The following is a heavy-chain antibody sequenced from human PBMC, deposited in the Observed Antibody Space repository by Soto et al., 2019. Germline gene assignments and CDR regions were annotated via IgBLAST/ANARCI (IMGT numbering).Heavy chain of an antibody. Sequence: SETLSLTCAVSGGSISSSNWWIWVRQPPGKGLEWIGEIYHSGSTNYNPSLKSRVTISVDKSKNQFSLKLSSVTAADTAVYYCASVRGGYYYAMDVWGQGTTVTVSS. CDR1: GGSISSSNW. V-gene: IGHV4-4*02. CDR2: IYHSGST. CDR3: ASVRGGYYYAMDV. D-gene: IGHD3-10*02. J-gene: IGHJ6*02.